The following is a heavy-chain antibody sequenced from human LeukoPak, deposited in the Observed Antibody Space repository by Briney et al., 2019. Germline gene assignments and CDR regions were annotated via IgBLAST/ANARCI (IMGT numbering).Heavy chain of an antibody. CDR1: GGSISSSSYY. V-gene: IGHV4-39*01. Sequence: SETLSLTCTVSGGSISSSSYYWGWIRQPPGKGLEWIGSIYYSGSTYYNPSLKSRVTISVDTSKNQFSLKLSSVTAADTAVYYCARLEGTMVRGVIVYYGMDVWGQGTTVTVSS. J-gene: IGHJ6*02. CDR2: IYYSGST. CDR3: ARLEGTMVRGVIVYYGMDV. D-gene: IGHD3-10*01.